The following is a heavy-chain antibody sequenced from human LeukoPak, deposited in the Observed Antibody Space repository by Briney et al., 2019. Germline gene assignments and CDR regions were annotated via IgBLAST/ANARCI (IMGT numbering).Heavy chain of an antibody. CDR3: ARYGITIVRGGKYYFDS. CDR2: IYYSGST. CDR1: GGSISSYY. Sequence: SETLSLTCTVSGGSISSYYWSWIRQPPGKGLEWIGYIYYSGSTNYNPSLKSRVTISVDTSKNQFSLRLSSVTAADTAVYYCARYGITIVRGGKYYFDSWGQGTLVTVSS. V-gene: IGHV4-59*08. J-gene: IGHJ4*02. D-gene: IGHD3-10*01.